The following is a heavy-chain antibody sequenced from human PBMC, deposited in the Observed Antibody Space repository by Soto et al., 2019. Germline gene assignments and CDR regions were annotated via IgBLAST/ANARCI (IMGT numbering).Heavy chain of an antibody. CDR2: IYPGDSDT. V-gene: IGHV5-51*01. Sequence: PGESLKICCKGSGYSFTSYWIGWVRQMPGKGLELMGIIYPGDSDTRYSPSFQGQVTISADKSISTAYLQWSSLKASDTAMYYCARRSVAGLGYIDYWGQGTLVTVSS. D-gene: IGHD6-19*01. J-gene: IGHJ4*02. CDR3: ARRSVAGLGYIDY. CDR1: GYSFTSYW.